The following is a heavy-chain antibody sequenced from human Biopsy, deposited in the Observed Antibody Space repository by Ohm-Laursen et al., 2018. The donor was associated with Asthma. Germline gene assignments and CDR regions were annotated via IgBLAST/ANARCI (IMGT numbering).Heavy chain of an antibody. CDR1: GFTFGDYW. J-gene: IGHJ3*02. Sequence: SLRLSCAASGFTFGDYWMSWVRQVPGKGLEWVANIKHDGTEKNHVDSLKGRFTISRDNAKNSLYLQMNSLRAEDTAVYYYARAYGGSFFSGSFDIWGQGTMVTVSS. CDR2: IKHDGTEK. D-gene: IGHD4-23*01. CDR3: ARAYGGSFFSGSFDI. V-gene: IGHV3-7*01.